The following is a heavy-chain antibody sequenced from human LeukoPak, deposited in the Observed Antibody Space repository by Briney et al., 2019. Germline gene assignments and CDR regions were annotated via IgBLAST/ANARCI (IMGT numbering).Heavy chain of an antibody. J-gene: IGHJ3*02. Sequence: SETLSLTCAVYGGSFSGYYWSWIRQPPGKGLEWIGEIKHDGSTSYNPSLKSRVTISVDRSKNQFSLKLNSVTAADTSVYYCARGSRISLFGVTHMRGSFDIWGQGTMVTVSS. V-gene: IGHV4-34*01. D-gene: IGHD3-3*01. CDR2: IKHDGST. CDR3: ARGSRISLFGVTHMRGSFDI. CDR1: GGSFSGYY.